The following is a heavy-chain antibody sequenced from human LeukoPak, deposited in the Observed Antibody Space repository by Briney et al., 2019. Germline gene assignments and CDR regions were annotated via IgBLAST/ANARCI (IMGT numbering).Heavy chain of an antibody. D-gene: IGHD3-10*01. CDR2: VDPEDGEV. CDR3: AAIRYNYGKSF. J-gene: IGHJ4*02. Sequence: ASVKISCKTSGYTFTTYFIHWVQQAPGKGLKWVGRVDPEDGEVIYGEKFQGRVTINADTSTDTSYLELTSLRSEDTAVFYCAAIRYNYGKSFWGQGTLVTASS. V-gene: IGHV1-69-2*01. CDR1: GYTFTTYF.